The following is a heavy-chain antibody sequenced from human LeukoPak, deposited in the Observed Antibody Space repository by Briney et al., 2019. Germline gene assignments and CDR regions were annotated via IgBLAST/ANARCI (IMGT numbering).Heavy chain of an antibody. J-gene: IGHJ3*02. CDR2: ISSSSSTI. Sequence: GGSLRLSCAASGFTFSSYSMTWVRQAPGKGLEWVSYISSSSSTIYYADSVKGRFTISRDNAKNSLYLQMNSLRAEDTAVYYCARDLRYGYYYPPAFDIWGQGTMVTVSS. CDR1: GFTFSSYS. D-gene: IGHD3-22*01. CDR3: ARDLRYGYYYPPAFDI. V-gene: IGHV3-48*01.